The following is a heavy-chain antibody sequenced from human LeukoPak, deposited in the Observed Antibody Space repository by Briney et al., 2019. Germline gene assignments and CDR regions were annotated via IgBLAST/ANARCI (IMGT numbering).Heavy chain of an antibody. J-gene: IGHJ4*02. CDR1: GFTFSSYA. CDR2: ISYNGSNK. V-gene: IGHV3-30-3*01. Sequence: GGSLRLSCAASGFTFSSYAMHWVRQAPGKGLEWVAVISYNGSNKYYADSVKGRFTISRDNSKNTLYLQVNSLRAEDTAVYYCARGLAAGIYLAFGYWGQGTLVTVSS. CDR3: ARGLAAGIYLAFGY. D-gene: IGHD6-13*01.